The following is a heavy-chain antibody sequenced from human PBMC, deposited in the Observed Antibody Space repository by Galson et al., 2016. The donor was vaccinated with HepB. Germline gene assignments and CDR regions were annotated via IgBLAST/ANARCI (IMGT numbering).Heavy chain of an antibody. Sequence: SETLSLTCSISGGSITTYYWSWIRQAPGKGLEWIGWLYYSGTSNYNPSLKSRVTTSVDTSNNQFSLKLSSVTAADTAVYYCAGSYDLSKRFDPWGQGALVIVSS. CDR1: GGSITTYY. J-gene: IGHJ5*02. V-gene: IGHV4-59*01. D-gene: IGHD3/OR15-3a*01. CDR3: AGSYDLSKRFDP. CDR2: LYYSGTS.